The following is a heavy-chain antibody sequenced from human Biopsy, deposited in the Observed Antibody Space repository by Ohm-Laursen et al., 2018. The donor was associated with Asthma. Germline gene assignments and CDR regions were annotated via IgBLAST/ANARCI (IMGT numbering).Heavy chain of an antibody. Sequence: SVKVSCKASGGMFGNYAISWVRQAPGQGLEWLGGIMTVFGTTNYAQKFQGRVTITADESTSTAYMEVTSLRSEDTAIYYCARCQVGYSSGWSLLLKKIYYSGMDVWGQGTAVTVSS. CDR2: IMTVFGTT. J-gene: IGHJ6*02. V-gene: IGHV1-69*13. CDR1: GGMFGNYA. CDR3: ARCQVGYSSGWSLLLKKIYYSGMDV. D-gene: IGHD6-19*01.